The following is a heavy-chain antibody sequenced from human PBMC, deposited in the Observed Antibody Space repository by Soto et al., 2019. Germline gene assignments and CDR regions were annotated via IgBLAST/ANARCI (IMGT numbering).Heavy chain of an antibody. CDR2: ISSSGSTI. J-gene: IGHJ6*02. CDR3: ARGADGSGSEGYYGMDV. V-gene: IGHV3-48*03. CDR1: GFTFSSYE. Sequence: GGSLRLSCAASGFTFSSYEMNWVRQAPGKGLEWVSYISSSGSTIYYADSVKGRFTISRDNAKNSLYLQMNRLRAENTAVYYCARGADGSGSEGYYGMDVWGQGTTVTVSS. D-gene: IGHD3-10*01.